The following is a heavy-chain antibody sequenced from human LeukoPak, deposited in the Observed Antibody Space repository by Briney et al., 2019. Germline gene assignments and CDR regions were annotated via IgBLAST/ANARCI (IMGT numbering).Heavy chain of an antibody. CDR2: IYYSGNT. D-gene: IGHD1-26*01. V-gene: IGHV4-30-4*01. Sequence: PSETLSLTCTVSGGSISSGDYYWSWIRQPPGKGLEWIGYIYYSGNTYYNSSLKRRVTISVDTTENQFSLKLSSVTAADTAVYYCVRDRELTYWSQGTLVTVSS. CDR1: GGSISSGDYY. J-gene: IGHJ4*02. CDR3: VRDRELTY.